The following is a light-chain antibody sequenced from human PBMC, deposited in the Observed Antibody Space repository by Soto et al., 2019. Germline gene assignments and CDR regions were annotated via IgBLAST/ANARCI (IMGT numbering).Light chain of an antibody. CDR2: DVS. Sequence: QSALTQPASVSGSPGQSIIISCTGTSSDVGGYNYVSWYQQHPGKAPKLMIYDVSNRPSGVSNRFSGSKSGNTASLTISGLQAEDEADYYCSSYTSSSPRVFGGGTKLTVL. CDR1: SSDVGGYNY. CDR3: SSYTSSSPRV. J-gene: IGLJ2*01. V-gene: IGLV2-14*01.